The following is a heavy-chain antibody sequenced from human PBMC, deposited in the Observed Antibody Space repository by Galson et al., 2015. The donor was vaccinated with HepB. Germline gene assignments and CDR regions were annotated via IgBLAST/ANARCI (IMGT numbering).Heavy chain of an antibody. D-gene: IGHD6-19*01. Sequence: SVKVSCKASGGTFSSYAISWVRQAPGQGLEWMGRIIPILGIANYAQKFQGRVTITADKSTSTAYMELSSLRSEDTAVYYCARDLGGLSARLAVAGSYGMDVWGQGTTVTVSS. CDR3: ARDLGGLSARLAVAGSYGMDV. V-gene: IGHV1-69*04. J-gene: IGHJ6*02. CDR1: GGTFSSYA. CDR2: IIPILGIA.